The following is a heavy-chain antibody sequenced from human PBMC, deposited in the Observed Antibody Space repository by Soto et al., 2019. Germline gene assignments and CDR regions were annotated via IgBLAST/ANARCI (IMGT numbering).Heavy chain of an antibody. V-gene: IGHV3-15*01. CDR2: LKSKNDGGTT. J-gene: IGHJ3*02. Sequence: AAEGKFVNPGGSRVRKAQRKGLEWVGRLKSKNDGGTTDCASPVKGRFTTSSDDSRNTLYLQMHSRKTEDTVVYYCTTYLGLNAAFDIWRKGTMVP. CDR3: TTYLGLNAAFDI. CDR1: EGKFVNPG.